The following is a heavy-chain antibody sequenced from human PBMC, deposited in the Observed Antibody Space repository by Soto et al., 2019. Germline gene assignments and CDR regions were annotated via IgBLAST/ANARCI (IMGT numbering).Heavy chain of an antibody. CDR1: GFTFDDYT. D-gene: IGHD3-3*01. J-gene: IGHJ6*02. CDR3: AKDTTSNYDFWSGPNYYYYGMDV. CDR2: ISWDGGST. V-gene: IGHV3-43*01. Sequence: PGGSLRLSCAASGFTFDDYTMHWVRQAPGKGLEWVSLISWDGGSTYYADSVKGRFTISRDNSKNSLYLQMNSLRTEDTALYYCAKDTTSNYDFWSGPNYYYYGMDVWGQGTTVTVSS.